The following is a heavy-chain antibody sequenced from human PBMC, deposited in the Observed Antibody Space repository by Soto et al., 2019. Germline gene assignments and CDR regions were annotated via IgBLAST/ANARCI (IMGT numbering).Heavy chain of an antibody. J-gene: IGHJ4*02. D-gene: IGHD4-17*01. V-gene: IGHV1-18*01. Sequence: ASVKVSCKASGYTFTSYGISWVRQAPGQGLEWMGWISAYNGNTNYAQKLQGRVTMTTDTSTSTAYMELRSLRSDDTAVYYCARDESGGAVTPPTEWDYWGQGTLVTVSS. CDR1: GYTFTSYG. CDR3: ARDESGGAVTPPTEWDY. CDR2: ISAYNGNT.